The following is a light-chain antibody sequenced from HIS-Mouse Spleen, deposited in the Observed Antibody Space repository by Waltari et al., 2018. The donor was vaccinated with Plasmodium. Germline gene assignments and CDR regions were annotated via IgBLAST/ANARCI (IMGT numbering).Light chain of an antibody. CDR2: DDS. Sequence: SYVLTQPPPVSVAPGQTARITCGGDKIGSKSVQEYQQKPGQAPVLVVYDDSDRPSGIPERFSGSNSGNTATLTISRVEAGDEADYYCQVWDSSSDHVVFGGGTKLTVL. J-gene: IGLJ2*01. CDR3: QVWDSSSDHVV. V-gene: IGLV3-21*02. CDR1: KIGSKS.